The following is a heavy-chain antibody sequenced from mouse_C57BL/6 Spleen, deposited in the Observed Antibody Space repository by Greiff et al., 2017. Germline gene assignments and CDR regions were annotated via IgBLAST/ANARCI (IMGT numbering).Heavy chain of an antibody. CDR1: GYSITSGYY. J-gene: IGHJ4*01. D-gene: IGHD5-5*01. CDR3: ARDSLYLYYAMDY. CDR2: ISYDGSN. Sequence: EVQLVESGPGLVKPSQSLSLTCSVTGYSITSGYYWNWIRQLPGNKLEWMGFISYDGSNNYNPSLKNRISITRDTSKNQFFLKLNTVTTEDTATYYCARDSLYLYYAMDYWGQGTSVTVSA. V-gene: IGHV3-6*01.